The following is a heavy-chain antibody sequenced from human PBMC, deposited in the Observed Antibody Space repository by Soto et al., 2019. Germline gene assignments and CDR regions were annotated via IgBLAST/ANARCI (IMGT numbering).Heavy chain of an antibody. CDR1: GGSISSNY. J-gene: IGHJ4*02. V-gene: IGHV4-59*01. Sequence: PSETLSLTCTVSGGSISSNYWTWIRQPPGKGLEWIGYVYNSGSTNYNPSLKSRVTISEDTSKSQFSLKVNSMTAADTAVYYCARYRREAAAGYTLDYWGQGXLVTVYS. CDR2: VYNSGST. CDR3: ARYRREAAAGYTLDY. D-gene: IGHD6-13*01.